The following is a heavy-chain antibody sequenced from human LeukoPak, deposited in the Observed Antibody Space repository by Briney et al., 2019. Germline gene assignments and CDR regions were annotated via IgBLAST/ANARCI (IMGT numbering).Heavy chain of an antibody. CDR3: ARQIGGGWSFDY. D-gene: IGHD6-19*01. CDR1: GFTVSTNY. CDR2: IYSGGST. V-gene: IGHV3-66*04. J-gene: IGHJ4*02. Sequence: GGSLRLSCAASGFTVSTNYMTWVRQAPGKGLEWVSFIYSGGSTYYADSVKGRFTISRDNSKNTLYLQMNSLRAEDTAVYYCARQIGGGWSFDYWGQGTLVTVSS.